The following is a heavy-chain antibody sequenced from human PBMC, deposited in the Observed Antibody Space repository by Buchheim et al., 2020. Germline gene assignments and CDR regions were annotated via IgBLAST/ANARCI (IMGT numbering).Heavy chain of an antibody. V-gene: IGHV1-3*01. D-gene: IGHD3-3*01. J-gene: IGHJ6*02. CDR2: INAGNGNT. CDR1: GYTFTSYA. Sequence: QVQLVQSGAAVKKPGASVKFSCKASGYTFTSYAMHWVRQAPGQRLEWMGWINAGNGNTKYSQKFQGRVTITRDTSASTAYMGLSSLRSEDTAVYYCARAGVFGVVIIMDYYGMDVWGQGTT. CDR3: ARAGVFGVVIIMDYYGMDV.